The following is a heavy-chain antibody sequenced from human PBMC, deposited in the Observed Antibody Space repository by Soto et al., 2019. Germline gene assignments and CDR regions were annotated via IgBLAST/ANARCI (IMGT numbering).Heavy chain of an antibody. J-gene: IGHJ4*02. D-gene: IGHD7-27*01. CDR3: ARKAWVRFDY. Sequence: SETLSLTCSVSVDFISINVCWTWVRQPPGKGLEWIGEVFHTGNTNYNPSLKSRVTMSVDKSTNEFSLKVTSVTAADTAIYYCARKAWVRFDYWGQGALVTVSS. CDR2: VFHTGNT. CDR1: VDFISINVC. V-gene: IGHV4-4*02.